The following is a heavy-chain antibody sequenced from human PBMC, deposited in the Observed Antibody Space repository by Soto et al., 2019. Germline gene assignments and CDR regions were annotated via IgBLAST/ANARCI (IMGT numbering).Heavy chain of an antibody. D-gene: IGHD3-10*01. Sequence: GGSLRLSCVASGFTFIRYNMHWVRQAPGKGLEWVAYVTTSGDTMFYADSVEGRFAISRDVAKNSVHLQMNSLGDEDTAVYYCVREEASGSSGLTYHYYYNGMDVWGQGTTVTV. CDR3: VREEASGSSGLTYHYYYNGMDV. CDR1: GFTFIRYN. V-gene: IGHV3-48*02. J-gene: IGHJ6*02. CDR2: VTTSGDTM.